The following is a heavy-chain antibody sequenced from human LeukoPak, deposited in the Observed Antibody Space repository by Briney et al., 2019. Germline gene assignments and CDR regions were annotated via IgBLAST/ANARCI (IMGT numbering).Heavy chain of an antibody. V-gene: IGHV4-59*12. J-gene: IGHJ5*02. CDR1: GGSISSYY. Sequence: PSETLSLTCTVSGGSISSYYWSWIRQPPGKGLEWIGYIYYSGSTNYNPSLKSRVTISVDTSKNQFSLKLSSVTAADTAVYYCARDRSSSWYAKGWFDPWGQGTLVTVSS. D-gene: IGHD6-13*01. CDR3: ARDRSSSWYAKGWFDP. CDR2: IYYSGST.